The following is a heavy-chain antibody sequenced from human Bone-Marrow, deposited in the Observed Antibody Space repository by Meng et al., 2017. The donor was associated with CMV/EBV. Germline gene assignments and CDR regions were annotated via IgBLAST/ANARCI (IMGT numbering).Heavy chain of an antibody. D-gene: IGHD1-26*01. Sequence: GESLKISCAASGFTFDDYGMSWVRQAPGKGLERVSGINWNGGSTGYADSVKGRFTISRDNAKKSLYLQMNSLRAEDTALYYCARGLVGAGGWFDPWGQGTLVTVSS. J-gene: IGHJ5*02. CDR3: ARGLVGAGGWFDP. V-gene: IGHV3-20*04. CDR2: INWNGGST. CDR1: GFTFDDYG.